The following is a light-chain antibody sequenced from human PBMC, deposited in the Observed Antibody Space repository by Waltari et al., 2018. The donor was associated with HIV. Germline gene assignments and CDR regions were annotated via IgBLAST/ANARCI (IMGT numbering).Light chain of an antibody. J-gene: IGLJ3*02. CDR3: AAWDDSLSRPV. CDR1: SPTIGSNY. Sequence: QSVLTQPPSASGTPGQRVTISCSGSSPTIGSNYVNWYRHLPGTAPEPLMYRTNQRPAGVPDRFSASKSGTSASLAITGPQSEDEAHYYCAAWDDSLSRPVFGGGTRLTVL. CDR2: RTN. V-gene: IGLV1-47*01.